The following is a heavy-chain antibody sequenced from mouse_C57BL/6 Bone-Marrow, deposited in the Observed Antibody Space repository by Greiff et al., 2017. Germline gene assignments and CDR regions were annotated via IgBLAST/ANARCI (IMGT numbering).Heavy chain of an antibody. V-gene: IGHV1-9*01. CDR2: ILPGSGST. CDR3: ARYPRWLLRYYAMDY. J-gene: IGHJ4*01. CDR1: GYTFTGYW. Sequence: QVQLQQSGAELMKPGASVKLSCKATGYTFTGYWIEWVKQRPGHGLEWIGEILPGSGSTNYNEKFKGKATFTADTSSTTAYMQLSSLTTEDSAIYYCARYPRWLLRYYAMDYWGQGTSVTVSS. D-gene: IGHD2-3*01.